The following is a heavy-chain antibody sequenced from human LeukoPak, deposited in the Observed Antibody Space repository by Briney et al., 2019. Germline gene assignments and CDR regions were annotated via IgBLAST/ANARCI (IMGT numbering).Heavy chain of an antibody. CDR2: INHSGST. Sequence: WDPLSLPCAVYDGSLSGYYWSWIRQPPGKGLEWIGEINHSGSTNYIPSLKSRVTISVDTSKSQFSLKLSSVTAADTAVYYCARAPEGCSSTGCYRHFDYWGQGTLVTVSS. CDR1: DGSLSGYY. CDR3: ARAPEGCSSTGCYRHFDY. J-gene: IGHJ4*02. V-gene: IGHV4-34*01. D-gene: IGHD2-2*01.